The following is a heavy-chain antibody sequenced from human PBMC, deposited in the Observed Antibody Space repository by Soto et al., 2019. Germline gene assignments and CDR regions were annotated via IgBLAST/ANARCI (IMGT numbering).Heavy chain of an antibody. CDR3: AREKGYISGPKNFDY. CDR2: VYDSGSS. V-gene: IGHV4-30-4*01. D-gene: IGHD5-12*01. Sequence: SETLSLTCTVSGASISSGDYFWSWIRQSPGKGLEWIGYVYDSGSSYYNPSLKSRVTMSVDTSKNQFSLKLRSVTAADTAVYYCAREKGYISGPKNFDYWGQGTLVTVSS. CDR1: GASISSGDYF. J-gene: IGHJ4*02.